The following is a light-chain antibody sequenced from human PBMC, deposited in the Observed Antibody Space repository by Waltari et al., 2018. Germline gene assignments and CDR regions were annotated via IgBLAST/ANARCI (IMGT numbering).Light chain of an antibody. CDR2: GAS. CDR3: QQYNSWPPYT. V-gene: IGKV3-15*01. Sequence: EIVMTQSPATLSVSPGERATLSCRASQGVSSNLAWYQQKPGKAPRLLIYGASSRATGIPGRFSGIWSGTDFTLTISSLQSEDFTVYYCQQYNSWPPYTFGQGTKLQIK. J-gene: IGKJ2*01. CDR1: QGVSSN.